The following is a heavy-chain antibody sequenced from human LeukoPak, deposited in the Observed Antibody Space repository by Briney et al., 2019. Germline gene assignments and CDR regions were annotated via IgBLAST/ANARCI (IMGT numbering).Heavy chain of an antibody. CDR2: MNPNSGNT. V-gene: IGHV1-8*03. J-gene: IGHJ3*02. Sequence: GASVKVSCKASGYTFTSYDINWVRQATGQGLEWMGWMNPNSGNTGYAQKFQGRVTITRNTSISTAYMELSSLRSEDTAVYYCARVGLQQRLRRPSHAFDIWGQGTMVTVSS. D-gene: IGHD6-19*01. CDR3: ARVGLQQRLRRPSHAFDI. CDR1: GYTFTSYD.